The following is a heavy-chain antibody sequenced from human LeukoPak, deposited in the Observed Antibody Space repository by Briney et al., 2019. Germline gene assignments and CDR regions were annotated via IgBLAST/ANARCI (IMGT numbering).Heavy chain of an antibody. CDR2: ISSSSSYI. CDR3: ATPYSSSWYTIPFY. CDR1: GFTFSSYG. J-gene: IGHJ4*02. Sequence: GGSLRLSCAASGFTFSSYGMNWVRQAPGKGLEWVSSISSSSSYIYYADSVKGRFTISRDNAKNSLYLQMNSLRAEDTAVYYCATPYSSSWYTIPFYWGQGTLVTVSS. D-gene: IGHD6-13*01. V-gene: IGHV3-21*01.